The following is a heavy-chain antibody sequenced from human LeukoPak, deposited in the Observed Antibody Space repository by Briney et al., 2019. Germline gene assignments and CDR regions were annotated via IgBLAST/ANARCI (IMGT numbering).Heavy chain of an antibody. V-gene: IGHV3-23*01. CDR3: AKAYSSSDYYYMDV. CDR2: ISGSGGST. D-gene: IGHD6-6*01. Sequence: GSLRLSCAASGFTFSNYAMSWVRQAPGKGLEWVSGISGSGGSTNYADSVKGRFTISRDNSKNTLYLQMNSLRAEDTAVYYCAKAYSSSDYYYMDVWGKGTTVTVSS. CDR1: GFTFSNYA. J-gene: IGHJ6*03.